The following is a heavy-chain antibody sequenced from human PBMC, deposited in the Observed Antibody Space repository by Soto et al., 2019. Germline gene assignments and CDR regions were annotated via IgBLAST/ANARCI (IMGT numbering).Heavy chain of an antibody. D-gene: IGHD3-16*01. J-gene: IGHJ6*03. CDR2: IYYSGST. CDR3: AREGGKYNYMDV. CDR1: GGSISSYY. Sequence: SETLSLTCTVSGGSISSYYWSWIRQPPGKGLEWIGYIYYSGSTNYNPSLKSRVTISVDTSKNQFSLKLSSVTAADTAVYYCAREGGKYNYMDVWGKGTTVTVSS. V-gene: IGHV4-59*01.